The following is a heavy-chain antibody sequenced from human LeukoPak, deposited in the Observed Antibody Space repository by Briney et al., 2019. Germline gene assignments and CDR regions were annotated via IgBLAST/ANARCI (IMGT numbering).Heavy chain of an antibody. Sequence: SETLSLTCAVYGGSFSGYYWSWIRHPPGKGLEWIGEINHSGSTNYNPSLKSRVTISVDTSKNQFSLKLSSVTAADTAVYFCARVPAFAAEIQYYFDYWGQGTLVTVSS. CDR1: GGSFSGYY. CDR3: ARVPAFAAEIQYYFDY. V-gene: IGHV4-34*01. D-gene: IGHD6-13*01. J-gene: IGHJ4*02. CDR2: INHSGST.